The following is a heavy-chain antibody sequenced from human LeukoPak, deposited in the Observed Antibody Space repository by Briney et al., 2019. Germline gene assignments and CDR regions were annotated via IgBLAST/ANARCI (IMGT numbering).Heavy chain of an antibody. CDR1: GDSVSSNSAA. Sequence: SQTLSLTCAISGDSVSSNSAAWNWLRQSPSRGLEWLGRTYYRSKWYNDYAVSVKSRITTNPDTSKNQFSLQLNSVTPEDTAVYYCAREQGHYDILTGFDYWGQGTLVTVSS. CDR2: TYYRSKWYN. V-gene: IGHV6-1*01. D-gene: IGHD3-9*01. CDR3: AREQGHYDILTGFDY. J-gene: IGHJ4*02.